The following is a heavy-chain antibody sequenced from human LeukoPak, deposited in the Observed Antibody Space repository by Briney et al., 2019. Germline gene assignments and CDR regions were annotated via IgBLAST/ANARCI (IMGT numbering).Heavy chain of an antibody. D-gene: IGHD6-6*01. CDR3: ARVMAARREDLNWFDP. CDR2: IYYSGNT. CDR1: GGSFSGYY. V-gene: IGHV4-34*01. J-gene: IGHJ5*02. Sequence: SETLSLTCAVYGGSFSGYYWSWIRQPPGKGLEWIGSIYYSGNTYNPSLKSRVTISVDTSKNQFSLNLTSVNAADTAVYYCARVMAARREDLNWFDPWGQGTLVTVSS.